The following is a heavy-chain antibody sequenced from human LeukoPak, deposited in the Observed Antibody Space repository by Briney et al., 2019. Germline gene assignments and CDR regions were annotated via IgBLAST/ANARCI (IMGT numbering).Heavy chain of an antibody. D-gene: IGHD3-9*01. CDR3: ARSRAGWAAPSNY. CDR1: GYSFTDYY. J-gene: IGHJ4*02. V-gene: IGHV1-2*02. Sequence: ASVKVSCKASGYSFTDYYMHWVRQAPGQGLEWMGWINPNSGGTDYAQKFQGRVTMTRDTSISTAYMELGRLRSDDTAVYYCARSRAGWAAPSNYWGQGTLVTVSS. CDR2: INPNSGGT.